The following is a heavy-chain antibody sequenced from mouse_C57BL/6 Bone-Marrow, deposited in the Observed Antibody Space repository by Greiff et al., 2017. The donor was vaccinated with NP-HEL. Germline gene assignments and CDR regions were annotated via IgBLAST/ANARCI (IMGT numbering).Heavy chain of an antibody. Sequence: QVQLQQSGAELARPGASVKMSCKASGYTFTSYTMHWVKQRPGQGLEWIGYINPSSGYTKYNQKFKDKATLTADKSSSTAYMQLSSLTSEDSAVYYCARWANYCSFAMDYWGQGTSVTVSS. CDR3: ARWANYCSFAMDY. CDR2: INPSSGYT. CDR1: GYTFTSYT. D-gene: IGHD1-1*01. J-gene: IGHJ4*01. V-gene: IGHV1-4*01.